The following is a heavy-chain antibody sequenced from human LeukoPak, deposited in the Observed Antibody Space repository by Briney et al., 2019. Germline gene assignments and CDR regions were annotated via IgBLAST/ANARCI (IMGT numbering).Heavy chain of an antibody. D-gene: IGHD3-22*01. CDR2: IIPIFGTA. CDR1: GGTFSSYA. Sequence: GAPVKVSCKASGGTFSSYAISWVRQAPGQGLEWMRRIIPIFGTANYAQKFQGRVTITADESTSTAYMELSSLRSEDTAVYYCARLTDYYDSSGYYDYWGQGTLVTVSS. V-gene: IGHV1-69*13. J-gene: IGHJ4*02. CDR3: ARLTDYYDSSGYYDY.